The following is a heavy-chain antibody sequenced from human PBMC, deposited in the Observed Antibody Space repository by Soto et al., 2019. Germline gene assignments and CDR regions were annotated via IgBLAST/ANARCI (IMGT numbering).Heavy chain of an antibody. CDR2: IIPLFGRT. CDR3: ARVRSTGIVYGDNNPSWYCEL. J-gene: IGHJ2*01. D-gene: IGHD4-17*01. CDR1: GGTFSSYA. Sequence: QVQLVQSGAEVKKPGSSVKVSCKASGGTFSSYAFSWVRQAPGQGLEWMGGIIPLFGRTNYAQKFQCRVTMTADESTSTAYMELSSRRSEDTAVYYCARVRSTGIVYGDNNPSWYCELGGRGTLVTVSS. V-gene: IGHV1-69*01.